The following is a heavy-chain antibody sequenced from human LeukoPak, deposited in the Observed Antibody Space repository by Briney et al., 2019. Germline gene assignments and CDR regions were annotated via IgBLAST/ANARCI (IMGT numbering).Heavy chain of an antibody. D-gene: IGHD3-10*01. Sequence: GGSLRLSCAASGFTFSSYSMNWVRQAPGKGLEWVSSISSSSSYIYYADSVKGRFTTSRDNAKNSLYLQMNSLRAEDTAVYYCARFSGSYYNPLDYWGQGTLVTVSS. CDR1: GFTFSSYS. CDR3: ARFSGSYYNPLDY. CDR2: ISSSSSYI. J-gene: IGHJ4*02. V-gene: IGHV3-21*01.